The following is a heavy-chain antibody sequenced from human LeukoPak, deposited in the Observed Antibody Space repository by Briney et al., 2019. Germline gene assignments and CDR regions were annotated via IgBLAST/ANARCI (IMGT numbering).Heavy chain of an antibody. Sequence: GGSLRLSCAASGFTFSSYSMNWVRQAPGKGLEWVSSISSSSSYIYYADSVKGRFTISRDNAKNSLYLQMNSLRAEDTAVYYCAKDLYPDYFNYGMDVWGQGTTVTVSS. D-gene: IGHD2/OR15-2a*01. CDR1: GFTFSSYS. V-gene: IGHV3-21*01. J-gene: IGHJ6*02. CDR2: ISSSSSYI. CDR3: AKDLYPDYFNYGMDV.